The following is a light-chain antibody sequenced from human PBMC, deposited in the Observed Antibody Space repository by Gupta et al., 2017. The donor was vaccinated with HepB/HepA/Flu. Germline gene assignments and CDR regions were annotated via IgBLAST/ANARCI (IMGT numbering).Light chain of an antibody. CDR2: WAS. Sequence: DIVMTQSPDSLGVSLGERATINCKSTQSVFHSSAKKNYLAWYQQKPGQPPKLLIYWASARESGVPDRFSGSGSGTDFTLTISSLKAEDVAIYYCHQYYYTSQTFGQGTKVEIK. CDR1: QSVFHSSAKKNY. CDR3: HQYYYTSQT. V-gene: IGKV4-1*01. J-gene: IGKJ1*01.